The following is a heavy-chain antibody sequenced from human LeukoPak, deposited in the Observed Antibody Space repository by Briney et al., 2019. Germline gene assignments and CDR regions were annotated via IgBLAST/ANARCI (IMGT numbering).Heavy chain of an antibody. D-gene: IGHD6-19*01. CDR3: ARVPFGSSGWHDH. CDR1: GFPXTXXX. Sequence: ASVKVSXXXSGFPXTXXXXXXXRQAPGQGXXXXGWIXPXXGATXXXXXXXXXXTMTRDTSISTAYMELSSLRSDDTAVYYCARVPFGSSGWHDHWGQGTLVSVSS. CDR2: IXPXXGAT. V-gene: IGHV1-2*02. J-gene: IGHJ5*02.